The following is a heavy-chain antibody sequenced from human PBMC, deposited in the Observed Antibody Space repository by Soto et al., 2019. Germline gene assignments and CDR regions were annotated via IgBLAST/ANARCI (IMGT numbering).Heavy chain of an antibody. V-gene: IGHV3-7*01. CDR1: GFTFSSNW. CDR3: ARFLDI. CDR2: IKPDGSEK. Sequence: GGSLRLSCAASGFTFSSNWMTWVRQAPGKGLEWVANIKPDGSEKYYGDSVKGRFSISRDNVKNSLYLQMNSLRAEDTALYYCARFLDIWGQGTMVTVS. J-gene: IGHJ3*02.